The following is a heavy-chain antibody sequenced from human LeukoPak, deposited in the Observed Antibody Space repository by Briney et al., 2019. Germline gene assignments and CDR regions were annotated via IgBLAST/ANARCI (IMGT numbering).Heavy chain of an antibody. CDR1: GYTFTGYY. CDR3: ARDYDILTGIGY. D-gene: IGHD3-9*01. J-gene: IGHJ4*02. CDR2: INPNSGGT. Sequence: ASVTVSCKASGYTFTGYYMHWVRQAPGQGLEWMGWINPNSGGTNYAQKFQGRVTMTRDTSISTAYMELSRLRSDDTAVYYCARDYDILTGIGYWGQGTLVTVSS. V-gene: IGHV1-2*02.